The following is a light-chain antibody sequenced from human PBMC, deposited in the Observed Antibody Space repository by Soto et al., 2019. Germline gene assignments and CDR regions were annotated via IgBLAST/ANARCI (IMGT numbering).Light chain of an antibody. CDR1: QSVRHY. V-gene: IGKV3-11*01. CDR3: QQRSSWPST. Sequence: EIVLTQFPATLSLYPGERATLSCRASQSVRHYVAWYQQKLGQAPRLLISGPSNRATGTPARFSGSGSGTDFTLTISSLEPEDSAVYYCQQRSSWPSTFGQGIRLDIK. CDR2: GPS. J-gene: IGKJ5*01.